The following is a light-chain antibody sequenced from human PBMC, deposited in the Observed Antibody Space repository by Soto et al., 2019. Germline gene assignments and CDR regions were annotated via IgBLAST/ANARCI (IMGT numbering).Light chain of an antibody. V-gene: IGKV1-9*01. J-gene: IGKJ3*01. Sequence: DIQLTQSPSFLSASVGDRVTITCRASQGISSYLAWYQQKPGKAPKLLIYAASTLQSGVPSRFSGSGSGTEFTLTISSLQPEDFATYYCQQLNSYLVTFVPGTKVDIK. CDR2: AAS. CDR1: QGISSY. CDR3: QQLNSYLVT.